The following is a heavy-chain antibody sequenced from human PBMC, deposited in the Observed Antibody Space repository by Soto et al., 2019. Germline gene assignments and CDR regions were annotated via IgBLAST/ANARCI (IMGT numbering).Heavy chain of an antibody. D-gene: IGHD5-18*01. J-gene: IGHJ6*02. CDR2: INHSGST. Sequence: SETLSLTCAVYGGSFSGYDWTWIRQPPGTGLEWIGEINHSGSTNYNPSLKSRVTISVDTSKNQFSLKLSSVTAADTAVYYCARHLDTRTFYYYYGMDVWGQGTTVTVSS. CDR1: GGSFSGYD. CDR3: ARHLDTRTFYYYYGMDV. V-gene: IGHV4-34*01.